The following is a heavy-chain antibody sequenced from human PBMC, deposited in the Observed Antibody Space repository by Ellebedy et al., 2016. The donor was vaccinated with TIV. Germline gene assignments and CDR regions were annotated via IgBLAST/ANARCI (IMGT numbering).Heavy chain of an antibody. Sequence: SETLSLXXAVYGGSFSGYYWSWIRQPPGKGLEWIGEINHSGSTNYNPSLKSRVTISVDTSKNQFSLKLSSVTAADTAVYYCARGWGAGPWGQGTLVTVSS. CDR2: INHSGST. J-gene: IGHJ5*02. CDR3: ARGWGAGP. V-gene: IGHV4-34*01. D-gene: IGHD1-26*01. CDR1: GGSFSGYY.